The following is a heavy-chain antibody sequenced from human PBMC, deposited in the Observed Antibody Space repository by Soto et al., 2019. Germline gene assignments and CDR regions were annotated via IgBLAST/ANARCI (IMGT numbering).Heavy chain of an antibody. Sequence: QVQLVQSGAEVKKPGASVKVSCMASGYTFTGYFMHWVRQAPGQGLEWMGWINPNSGGTSYAQKFQGRVTMTRDKSSSTAYMELTRLRSDDTAVYYCARDYGDYDNWFDPWGQGTLVTVSS. CDR3: ARDYGDYDNWFDP. V-gene: IGHV1-2*02. J-gene: IGHJ5*02. D-gene: IGHD4-17*01. CDR1: GYTFTGYF. CDR2: INPNSGGT.